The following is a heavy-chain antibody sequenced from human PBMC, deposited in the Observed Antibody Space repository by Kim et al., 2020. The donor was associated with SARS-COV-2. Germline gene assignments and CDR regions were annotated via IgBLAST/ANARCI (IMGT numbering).Heavy chain of an antibody. CDR1: GGSFSGYY. Sequence: SETLSLTCAVYGGSFSGYYWSWIRQPPGKGLEWIGEINHSGSTNYNPSLKSRVTISVDTSKNQFSLKLSSVTAADTAVYYCARDRPLLRYFDWLIRGGYYFDYWGQGTLVTVSS. J-gene: IGHJ4*02. CDR2: INHSGST. CDR3: ARDRPLLRYFDWLIRGGYYFDY. D-gene: IGHD3-9*01. V-gene: IGHV4-34*01.